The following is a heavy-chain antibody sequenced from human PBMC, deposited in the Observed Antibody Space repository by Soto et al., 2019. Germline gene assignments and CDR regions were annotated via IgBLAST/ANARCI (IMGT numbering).Heavy chain of an antibody. D-gene: IGHD6-19*01. CDR3: ASGEPPGCSSGGYWRTGVYYSMDV. CDR1: GGTFSSYA. CDR2: IIPIFGTA. Sequence: QVQLVQSGAEVKKPGSSVKVSCKASGGTFSSYAISWVRQAPGQGLEWMGGIIPIFGTANYAQKFQGRVTITADESTSTHYMELSSLRSEDTAVYYCASGEPPGCSSGGYWRTGVYYSMDVWGQGTTVTVSS. J-gene: IGHJ6*02. V-gene: IGHV1-69*01.